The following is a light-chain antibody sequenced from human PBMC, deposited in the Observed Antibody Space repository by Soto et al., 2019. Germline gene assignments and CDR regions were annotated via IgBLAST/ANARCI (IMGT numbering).Light chain of an antibody. Sequence: DIQMTQSPSTLSASVGDRVTITCRASQSISNWLAWYQQRPGKAPKLLIYDASTLESWVPSRFSGSGSGTEFTLTISGLRPDEFATYYCQQYNTYSYTFGQGTKLEIK. CDR2: DAS. V-gene: IGKV1-5*01. J-gene: IGKJ2*01. CDR3: QQYNTYSYT. CDR1: QSISNW.